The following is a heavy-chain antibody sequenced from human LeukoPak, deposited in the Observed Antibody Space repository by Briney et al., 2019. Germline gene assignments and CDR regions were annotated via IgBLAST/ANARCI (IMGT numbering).Heavy chain of an antibody. Sequence: ASVKVSCKASGYTFTVYYMHWVRQAPGQGLEWMGWINPNSGGTNYAQKFQGRVTMTRDTSISTAYMEVSRLTSDDTAVFYGAREGSGYHYWGQGTLVTVSS. CDR2: INPNSGGT. V-gene: IGHV1-2*02. CDR1: GYTFTVYY. J-gene: IGHJ4*01. CDR3: AREGSGYHY. D-gene: IGHD5-12*01.